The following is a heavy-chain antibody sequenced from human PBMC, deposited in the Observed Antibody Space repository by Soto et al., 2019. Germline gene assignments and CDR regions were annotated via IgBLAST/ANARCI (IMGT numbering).Heavy chain of an antibody. CDR3: AKDLMYHYGSGSYAPSALDI. CDR1: GFTFSSYA. Sequence: PGGSLKLSCAASGFTFSSYAMSWVRQAPGKGLEWVSAISGSGGSTYYADSVKGRFTISRDNSKNTLYLQMNSLRAEDTAVYYCAKDLMYHYGSGSYAPSALDIWGQGTMVTVSS. V-gene: IGHV3-23*01. D-gene: IGHD3-10*01. CDR2: ISGSGGST. J-gene: IGHJ3*02.